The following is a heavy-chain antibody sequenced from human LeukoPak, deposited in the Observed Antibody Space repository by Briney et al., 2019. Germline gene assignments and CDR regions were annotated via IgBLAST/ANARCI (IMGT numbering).Heavy chain of an antibody. V-gene: IGHV1-18*01. CDR2: ISAYNGNT. CDR1: ASSCTSEC. D-gene: IGHD3-9*01. CDR3: ARGRDILTGYYPNDAFDI. Sequence: GARVKVSCSASASSCTSECITWVGQALGQGLEWMGWISAYNGNTNYAQKLQGRVTMTTDTSTSTAYMELRSLRSDDTAVYYCARGRDILTGYYPNDAFDIWGQGTMVTVSS. J-gene: IGHJ3*02.